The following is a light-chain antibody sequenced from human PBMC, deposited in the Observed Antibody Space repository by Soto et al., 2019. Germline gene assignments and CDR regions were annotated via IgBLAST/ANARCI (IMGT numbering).Light chain of an antibody. CDR3: QQYGSSPYT. J-gene: IGKJ2*01. CDR2: IAS. V-gene: IGKV3-20*01. Sequence: EVVLTQSPGTLSLSPGERATLSCRASQSVSRSYLAWYQQKPGQAPRLLIYIASSRATGIPDRFSGSGSGRGGGVTISRLEPEDFAMYYCQQYGSSPYTFGQGTKLEIK. CDR1: QSVSRSY.